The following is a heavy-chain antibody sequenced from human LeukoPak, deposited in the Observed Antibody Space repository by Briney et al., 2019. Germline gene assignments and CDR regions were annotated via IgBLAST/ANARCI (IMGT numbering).Heavy chain of an antibody. Sequence: GGSLRLSCAASGFTFSTYGMNWVRQAPGKGLEWVSYINLNSRTIDYADSVRGRFTISRDNAKSSLYLQMNSLRAEDTAVYYCARGGAARPDYWGQGTLVTVLS. CDR2: INLNSRTI. CDR1: GFTFSTYG. CDR3: ARGGAARPDY. V-gene: IGHV3-48*01. D-gene: IGHD6-6*01. J-gene: IGHJ4*02.